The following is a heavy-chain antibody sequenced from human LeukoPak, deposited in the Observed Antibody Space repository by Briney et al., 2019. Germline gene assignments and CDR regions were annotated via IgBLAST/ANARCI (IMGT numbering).Heavy chain of an antibody. CDR3: ARAIAEAGTDS. CDR1: GFTFSRYW. D-gene: IGHD6-19*01. CDR2: INSDGYSI. J-gene: IGHJ4*02. V-gene: IGHV3-74*01. Sequence: PGRSLRLSCAATGFTFSRYWMHWVRQAPGKGPVWLARINSDGYSISYADSVKGRFTVSRDNTKKTLYLQMNTLRAEDTAMYYCARAIAEAGTDSWGQGTLVTVSS.